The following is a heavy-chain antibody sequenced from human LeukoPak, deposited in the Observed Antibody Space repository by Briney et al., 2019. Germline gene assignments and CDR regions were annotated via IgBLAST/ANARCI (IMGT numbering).Heavy chain of an antibody. V-gene: IGHV4-59*11. CDR2: IYYSGST. D-gene: IGHD3-10*01. Sequence: SKTLSLTCTVSGGSISSHYWSWIRQPPGKGLEWIGYIYYSGSTNYNPSLKSRVTISVDTSKNQFSLKLSSVTAADTAVYYCARDGGYYWGQGTLVTVSS. CDR1: GGSISSHY. J-gene: IGHJ4*02. CDR3: ARDGGYY.